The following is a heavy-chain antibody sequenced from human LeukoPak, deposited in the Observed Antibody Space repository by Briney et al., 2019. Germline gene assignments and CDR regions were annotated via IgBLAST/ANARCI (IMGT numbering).Heavy chain of an antibody. CDR3: ASLDYDVDIVATIRSVEY. J-gene: IGHJ4*02. D-gene: IGHD5-12*01. CDR2: IYYSGST. Sequence: SETLSLTCTVSGGSISSSSYYWGWIRQPPGKGLEWIGSIYYSGSTYYNPSLKSRVTISVDTSKNQFSLKLSSVNAADTAVYYCASLDYDVDIVATIRSVEYWGQGTLVTVSS. V-gene: IGHV4-39*01. CDR1: GGSISSSSYY.